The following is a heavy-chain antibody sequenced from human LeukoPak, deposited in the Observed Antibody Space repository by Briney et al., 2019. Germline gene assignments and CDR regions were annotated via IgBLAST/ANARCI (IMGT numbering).Heavy chain of an antibody. CDR2: ISGSGGNT. J-gene: IGHJ4*02. Sequence: GGSLRLSCAASGFTFSSYAMNWVRQAPGKGLDWVSVISGSGGNTYYADSVKGRFTISRDNSKNTLYLQMNSLRAEDTAIYYCAKADPPAAIRGYDYWGQGTLVTVS. CDR3: AKADPPAAIRGYDY. V-gene: IGHV3-23*01. D-gene: IGHD2-2*02. CDR1: GFTFSSYA.